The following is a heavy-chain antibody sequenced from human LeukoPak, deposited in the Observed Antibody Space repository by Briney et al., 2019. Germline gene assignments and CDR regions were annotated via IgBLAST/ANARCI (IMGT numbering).Heavy chain of an antibody. D-gene: IGHD3-22*01. V-gene: IGHV1-69*13. Sequence: ASVKVSCKASGGTFSSYAISWVRQAPGQGLEWMGGIIPIFGTANYAQKFQGRVTITADESTSTAYMELSSLRSEDTAVYYCDAYYDSSGYYGGLGDWGQGTLVTVSS. CDR2: IIPIFGTA. CDR1: GGTFSSYA. J-gene: IGHJ4*02. CDR3: DAYYDSSGYYGGLGD.